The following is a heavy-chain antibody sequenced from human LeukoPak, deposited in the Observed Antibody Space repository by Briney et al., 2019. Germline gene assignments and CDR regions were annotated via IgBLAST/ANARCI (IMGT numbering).Heavy chain of an antibody. CDR1: GFTFSSYV. CDR3: ALLNGLWSGYYTGGAFDI. CDR2: ISGSGGST. J-gene: IGHJ3*02. D-gene: IGHD3-3*01. V-gene: IGHV3-23*01. Sequence: GGSLRLSCAASGFTFSSYVMSWVRQAPGKGLEWVSAISGSGGSTYYADSVKGRFTISRDNSKNTLYLQMNSLRAEDTAVYCCALLNGLWSGYYTGGAFDIWGQGTMVTVSS.